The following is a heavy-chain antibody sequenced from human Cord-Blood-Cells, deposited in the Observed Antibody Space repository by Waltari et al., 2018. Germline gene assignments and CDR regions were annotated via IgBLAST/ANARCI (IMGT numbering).Heavy chain of an antibody. CDR1: GFTFSSYA. V-gene: IGHV3-23*01. Sequence: EVQLLESGGGLVQPGGSLRLSCAASGFTFSSYAMTWVRPAPGKGLEWVSAISGSGGSTYYADSVKGRFTISRDNSKNTLYLQMNSLRAEDTAVYYCAKDLYDYIWGSYPFGYWGQGTLVTVSS. CDR2: ISGSGGST. J-gene: IGHJ4*02. CDR3: AKDLYDYIWGSYPFGY. D-gene: IGHD3-16*02.